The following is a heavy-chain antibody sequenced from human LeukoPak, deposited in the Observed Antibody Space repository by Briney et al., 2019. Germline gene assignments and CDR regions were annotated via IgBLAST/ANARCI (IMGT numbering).Heavy chain of an antibody. CDR2: IYYRGNT. D-gene: IGHD6-13*01. Sequence: PSEALSLTCFVSGGSVSTSIYYWGWIRQTPGKELVGSGSIYYRGNTYYNPSLRSRVTISLDTSNNQFSLSWTSVTAADTAVYYFAASWGIAAAGVFESWGEGTQVTVSS. V-gene: IGHV4-39*07. CDR3: AASWGIAAAGVFES. CDR1: GGSVSTSIYY. J-gene: IGHJ4*02.